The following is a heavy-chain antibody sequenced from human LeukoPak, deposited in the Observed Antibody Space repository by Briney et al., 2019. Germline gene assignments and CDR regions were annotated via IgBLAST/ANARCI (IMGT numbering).Heavy chain of an antibody. CDR3: VRRSENYNFDI. CDR2: ITWNSGGT. D-gene: IGHD1-7*01. J-gene: IGHJ3*02. Sequence: PGGSLRLSCVASGFTFDDSAMHWVRQVVGKGLEWVSGITWNSGGTAYADSVKGRFTISRDNSKNSLYLQMNTLGVEDTALYYCVRRSENYNFDIWGQGTLVTVSS. CDR1: GFTFDDSA. V-gene: IGHV3-9*01.